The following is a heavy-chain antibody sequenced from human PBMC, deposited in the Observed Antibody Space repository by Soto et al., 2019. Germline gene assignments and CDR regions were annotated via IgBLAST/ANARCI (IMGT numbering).Heavy chain of an antibody. J-gene: IGHJ4*02. CDR3: GAPPGGGGY. V-gene: IGHV3-53*01. CDR1: GFTVSNNY. Sequence: EVQLVESGGGLIQPGGSLRLSCAVSGFTVSNNYMSWVRQAPGKGLEGVSVIYSGGYTAYGDSVKGRFTISRDNSKNTLFPQMNSRGARCPACFYWGAPPGGGGYWGQGTLVTVSS. D-gene: IGHD3-10*01. CDR2: IYSGGYT.